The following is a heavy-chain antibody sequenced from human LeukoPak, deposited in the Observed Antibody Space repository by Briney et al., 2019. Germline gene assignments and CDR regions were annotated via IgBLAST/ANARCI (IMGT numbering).Heavy chain of an antibody. J-gene: IGHJ4*02. D-gene: IGHD6-13*01. Sequence: GASVKVSCTASGGTFSSYAISWVRQAPEQGLEWMGIISPSGGSTGYAQKFQGRVTMTRNTSISTAYMELSSLRSEDTAVYYCARGDIGSSWYVFDYWGQGTLVTVSS. CDR1: GGTFSSYA. V-gene: IGHV1-8*02. CDR2: ISPSGGST. CDR3: ARGDIGSSWYVFDY.